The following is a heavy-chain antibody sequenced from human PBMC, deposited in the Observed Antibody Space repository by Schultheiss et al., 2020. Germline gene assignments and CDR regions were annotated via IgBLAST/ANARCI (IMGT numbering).Heavy chain of an antibody. D-gene: IGHD2-2*01. V-gene: IGHV3-30*04. Sequence: WGSLRLSCAVSGFSFSTFTMFWVRQAPGKGLEWVAVISYDGSNKYYADSVKGRFTISRDNSKNTLYLQMNSLRAEDTAVYYCARPRIAKYQLLSAFDPWGQGTLVTVAS. CDR2: ISYDGSNK. J-gene: IGHJ5*02. CDR1: GFSFSTFT. CDR3: ARPRIAKYQLLSAFDP.